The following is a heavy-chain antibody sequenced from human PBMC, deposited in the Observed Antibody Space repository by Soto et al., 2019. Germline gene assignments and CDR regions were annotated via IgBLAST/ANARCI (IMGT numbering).Heavy chain of an antibody. CDR3: ARAIAVEMNGMDV. Sequence: SETLSLTCTVSGGSISSGGYYWSWIRQHPGKGLEWIGYIYYSGSTYYNPSLKSRVTISVDTSKNQFSLKLSSVTAADTAVYYCARAIAVEMNGMDVWGQGTTVTVSS. CDR2: IYYSGST. CDR1: GGSISSGGYY. D-gene: IGHD6-19*01. V-gene: IGHV4-31*03. J-gene: IGHJ6*02.